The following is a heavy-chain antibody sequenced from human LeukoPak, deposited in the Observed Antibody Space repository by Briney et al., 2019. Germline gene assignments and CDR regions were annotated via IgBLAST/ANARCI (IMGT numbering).Heavy chain of an antibody. J-gene: IGHJ5*02. CDR3: ARDYGGNSGWFDP. D-gene: IGHD4-23*01. CDR1: RFTFSSSA. Sequence: GGSLRLSCAASRFTFSSSAMSWVRQAPGKGLEWVSAISNNGGYTYYADSVQGRFTISRDNSKSTLCLQMNSLRAEDTAVYYCARDYGGNSGWFDPWGQGTLVTVSS. CDR2: ISNNGGYT. V-gene: IGHV3-23*01.